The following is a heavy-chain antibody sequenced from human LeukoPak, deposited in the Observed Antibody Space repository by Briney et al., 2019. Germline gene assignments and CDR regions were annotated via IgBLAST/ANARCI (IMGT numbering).Heavy chain of an antibody. CDR1: GGSILSTDW. J-gene: IGHJ4*02. Sequence: SGTLSLTCAVSGGSILSTDWWSWVRQPPGKGLEWIGEVHLNGATNYNPSVEGRVTMSIDKSKNHLSLEVISVTAADTAMYYCTRESGAFSPFGFWGQGTLVTVSS. V-gene: IGHV4-4*02. CDR3: TRESGAFSPFGF. D-gene: IGHD1-26*01. CDR2: VHLNGAT.